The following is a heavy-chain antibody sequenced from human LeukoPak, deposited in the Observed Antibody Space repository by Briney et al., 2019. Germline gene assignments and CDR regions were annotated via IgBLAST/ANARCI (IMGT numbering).Heavy chain of an antibody. Sequence: GGSLRLSCAASGFTFSSYGMHWVRQAPGKGLEWVAVIWYDGSNKYYADSVKGRFTISRDNSKNTLYLQMNSLRAEDTAVYYCAEDLPYGPYYFDYWGQGTLVTVSS. CDR3: AEDLPYGPYYFDY. J-gene: IGHJ4*02. CDR1: GFTFSSYG. CDR2: IWYDGSNK. V-gene: IGHV3-33*06. D-gene: IGHD3-10*01.